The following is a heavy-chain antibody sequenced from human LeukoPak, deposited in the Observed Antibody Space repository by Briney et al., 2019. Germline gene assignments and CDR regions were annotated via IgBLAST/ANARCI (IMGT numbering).Heavy chain of an antibody. Sequence: GGSLRLSCAASGFTFSDYYMSWIRQAPGKGLEWVSYISSSGSTIYYADSVKGRFTISRDNAKNSLYLQMNSLRAEDTAVYYCTSSVVRGVSDYWGQGTLVTVSS. CDR3: TSSVVRGVSDY. CDR1: GFTFSDYY. V-gene: IGHV3-11*01. CDR2: ISSSGSTI. J-gene: IGHJ4*02. D-gene: IGHD3-10*01.